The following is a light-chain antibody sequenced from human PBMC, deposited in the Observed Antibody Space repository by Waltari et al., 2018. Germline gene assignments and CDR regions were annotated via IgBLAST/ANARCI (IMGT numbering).Light chain of an antibody. Sequence: QSVLTQPPSASGTPGQRVTISCSGSSSNIGRNPVNWYQQLPGTAPSLLLYGDNRRPSGVPDRFSGSKSGTSASLAISGLQSEDEVDFYCAVWDNSLNGVVFGGGTKLTVL. V-gene: IGLV1-44*01. CDR3: AVWDNSLNGVV. CDR1: SSNIGRNP. J-gene: IGLJ2*01. CDR2: GDN.